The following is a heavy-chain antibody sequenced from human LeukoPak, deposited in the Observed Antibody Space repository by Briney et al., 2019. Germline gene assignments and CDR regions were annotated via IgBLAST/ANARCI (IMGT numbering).Heavy chain of an antibody. Sequence: SGGSLRLSCAASTFTFSSYAMSWVRQAPGKRLEWVSTISGSGGSTYYADSVKGRFTITRDNSQNMLYLQMNSLRAEDTAVYYCAKSDSSNWYSYFDSWGQGALVTVSS. D-gene: IGHD6-13*01. V-gene: IGHV3-23*01. J-gene: IGHJ4*02. CDR3: AKSDSSNWYSYFDS. CDR2: ISGSGGST. CDR1: TFTFSSYA.